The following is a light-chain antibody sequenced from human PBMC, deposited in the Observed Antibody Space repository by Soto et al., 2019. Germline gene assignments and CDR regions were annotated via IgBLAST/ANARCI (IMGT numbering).Light chain of an antibody. CDR3: ATWDTSLSAGV. CDR2: DNN. CDR1: SSNIGSNY. V-gene: IGLV1-51*01. Sequence: QSVLTQPPSVSAAPGQRVTISCSGSSSNIGSNYVSWYQQLPGTAPKLLIYDNNMRRSGIPDRFSGSKSGTSATLGITGLQTGDEADYYCATWDTSLSAGVFGGGTKLTVL. J-gene: IGLJ3*02.